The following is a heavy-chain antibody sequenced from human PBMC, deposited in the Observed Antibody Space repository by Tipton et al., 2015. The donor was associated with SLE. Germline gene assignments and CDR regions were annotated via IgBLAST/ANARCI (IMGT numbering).Heavy chain of an antibody. CDR2: ISGSGYST. J-gene: IGHJ1*01. CDR1: GFTFSNYP. V-gene: IGHV3-23*01. D-gene: IGHD6-6*01. CDR3: ASGPSSSSVVY. Sequence: SLRLSCTASGFTFSNYPMSWVRQAPGKGLEWVSAISGSGYSTYYADSVKGRLTISRDNSKNTLFLQMNSLRAEDTAVYYCASGPSSSSVVYWGQGTLVTVSS.